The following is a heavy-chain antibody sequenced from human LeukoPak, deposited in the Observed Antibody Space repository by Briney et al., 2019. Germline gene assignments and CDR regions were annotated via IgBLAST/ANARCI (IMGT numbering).Heavy chain of an antibody. J-gene: IGHJ4*02. V-gene: IGHV4-34*01. CDR3: AGERGYSYGYPYFDY. CDR1: GGSFSGYY. D-gene: IGHD5-18*01. Sequence: PSETLSLTCAVYGGSFSGYYWSWIRQPPGKGLEWIGEINHSGSTNYNPSLKSRVTTSVDTSKNQFSLKLSSVTAADTAVYYCAGERGYSYGYPYFDYWGQGTLVTVSS. CDR2: INHSGST.